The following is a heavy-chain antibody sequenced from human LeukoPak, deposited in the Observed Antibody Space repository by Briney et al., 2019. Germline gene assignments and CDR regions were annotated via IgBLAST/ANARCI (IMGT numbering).Heavy chain of an antibody. J-gene: IGHJ4*02. CDR1: GGSISWDY. CDR2: IYYTGST. D-gene: IGHD1-26*01. V-gene: IGHV4-59*01. Sequence: PSETLSLTCTVSGGSISWDYWSWIRQPPGKGLEWIGYIYYTGSTNYNPSLKSRVTISVDTPRDDFSLKLTSVTAADTAVYYCASFSGTSRFEYWGQGILVTVSS. CDR3: ASFSGTSRFEY.